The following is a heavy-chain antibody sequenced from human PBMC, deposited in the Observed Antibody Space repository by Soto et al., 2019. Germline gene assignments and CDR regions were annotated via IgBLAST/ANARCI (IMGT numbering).Heavy chain of an antibody. J-gene: IGHJ4*02. CDR3: TTAATTVTTIDY. CDR1: GFTFSNAW. Sequence: EVQLVESGGGLVKPGGSLRPSCAASGFTFSNAWMSWVRQAPGKGLEWVGRIKRNADGGTADYAAPVKGRFTISRDDSRNTLYLQMNSLKTEDTAVYYCTTAATTVTTIDYWGQGTLVTVSS. V-gene: IGHV3-15*01. D-gene: IGHD4-17*01. CDR2: IKRNADGGTA.